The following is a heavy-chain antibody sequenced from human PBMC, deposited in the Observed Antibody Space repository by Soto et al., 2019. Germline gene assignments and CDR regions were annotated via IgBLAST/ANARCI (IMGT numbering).Heavy chain of an antibody. J-gene: IGHJ4*02. CDR1: GYTFTSYY. CDR3: AAYTSGWPTPWN. V-gene: IGHV1-46*01. CDR2: INPNGGTT. Sequence: QVQLVQSGAVVTKPGASVKVSCKASGYTFTSYYMHWVRQAPGQRLEYMGIINPNGGTTHYAQKFQGRVTMTRDTSTSTLYMELSSLRSEDTAMYYCAAYTSGWPTPWNWRQGTLVTVSS. D-gene: IGHD6-19*01.